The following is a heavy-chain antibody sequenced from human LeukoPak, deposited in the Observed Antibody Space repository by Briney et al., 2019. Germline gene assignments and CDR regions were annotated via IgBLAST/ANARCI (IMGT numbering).Heavy chain of an antibody. CDR1: GYSFTTYW. D-gene: IGHD5-18*01. V-gene: IGHV5-51*01. CDR3: ARRGYSFGSYYYYGMDV. Sequence: GESLQISCQGSGYSFTTYWIGWVRQMPGKGLEWMGIIYPGDSDTRYSPSFQGQVTISADRSISTAYLQWSSLKASDTAMYYCARRGYSFGSYYYYGMDVWGQGTTVTVSS. J-gene: IGHJ6*02. CDR2: IYPGDSDT.